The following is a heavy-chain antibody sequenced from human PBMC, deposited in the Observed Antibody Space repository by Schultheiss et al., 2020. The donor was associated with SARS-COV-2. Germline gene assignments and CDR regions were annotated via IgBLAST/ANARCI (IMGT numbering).Heavy chain of an antibody. V-gene: IGHV4-39*01. CDR1: GGSISSSTHY. CDR2: MDYSGDT. D-gene: IGHD3-10*01. J-gene: IGHJ4*02. Sequence: SETLSLTCSVSGGSISSSTHYWGWIRQPPGKGLEWIASMDYSGDTYYNPSLRSRVTISVDTSKKQFSLKLNSVTAADTAVYYCARHEIRGVGHFDYWGQGTLVTVSS. CDR3: ARHEIRGVGHFDY.